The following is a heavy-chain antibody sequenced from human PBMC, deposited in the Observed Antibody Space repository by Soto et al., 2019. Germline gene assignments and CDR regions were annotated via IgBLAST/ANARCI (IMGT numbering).Heavy chain of an antibody. J-gene: IGHJ4*02. D-gene: IGHD3-9*01. CDR3: GKDQGYFDWLSPIDY. CDR2: ISGSGGST. V-gene: IGHV3-23*01. Sequence: HPGGSLRLSSAASGFTFNSYAMSWVRQAPGKGLEWVSAISGSGGSTYYADSVKGRFTISRDNSKNTLYLQMSSLRAEDTAVYYCGKDQGYFDWLSPIDYWGQGILVTVSS. CDR1: GFTFNSYA.